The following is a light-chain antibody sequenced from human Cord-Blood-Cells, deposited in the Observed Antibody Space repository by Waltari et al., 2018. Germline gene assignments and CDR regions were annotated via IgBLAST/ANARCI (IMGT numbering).Light chain of an antibody. CDR2: GAS. CDR1: QSVSSN. Sequence: EIVMTQSPATLSVSPGERATLSCRASQSVSSNLAWYQQKPGQAPRLLIYGASPRATGIPARFSGSGAGKECTLTISSLQSGDFAVYYCQQYNNWPYTFGQGTKLEIK. V-gene: IGKV3-15*01. J-gene: IGKJ2*01. CDR3: QQYNNWPYT.